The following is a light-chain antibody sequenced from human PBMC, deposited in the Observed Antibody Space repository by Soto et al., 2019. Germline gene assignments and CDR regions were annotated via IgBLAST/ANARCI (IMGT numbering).Light chain of an antibody. CDR3: QYWDDYSWT. J-gene: IGKJ1*01. CDR2: KAS. V-gene: IGKV1-5*03. CDR1: QSITDW. Sequence: DIQMTQSPSTLSASVGDRVTITCRASQSITDWLAWYQQKPGKAPKFLIYKASNLEGGVPSRFSGGGSGTEVTLTISSVQPDDFATYYCQYWDDYSWTFGQGTKVEIK.